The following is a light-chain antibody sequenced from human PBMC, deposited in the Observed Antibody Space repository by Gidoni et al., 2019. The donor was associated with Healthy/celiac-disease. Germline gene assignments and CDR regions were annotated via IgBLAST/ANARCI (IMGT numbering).Light chain of an antibody. V-gene: IGKV3-20*01. CDR2: GAS. CDR3: QQYGSP. J-gene: IGKJ4*02. CDR1: QSVSSSY. Sequence: EIVFTQSPGTLSLSPGERATLSCRASQSVSSSYLAWYQQKPGQAPRPRIYGASSRATGIPDRFSGSGSGTDFNITISRLEPEDFAVYYCQQYGSPFGGGTKVEIK.